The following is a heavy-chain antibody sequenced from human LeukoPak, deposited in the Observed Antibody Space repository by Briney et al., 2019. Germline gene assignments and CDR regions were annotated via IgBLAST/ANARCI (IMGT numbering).Heavy chain of an antibody. CDR3: ARDPGGSYSDWFDP. D-gene: IGHD1-26*01. CDR1: GGSISSSSYY. J-gene: IGHJ5*02. Sequence: SETLSLTCTVSGGSISSSSYYWGWIRQPPGKGLEWIGYISYTGNTNYSPSLKSRVTISVDTSKNQFSLKLNSVTAADTAVYYCARDPGGSYSDWFDPWGQGTLVTVSS. CDR2: ISYTGNT. V-gene: IGHV4-61*01.